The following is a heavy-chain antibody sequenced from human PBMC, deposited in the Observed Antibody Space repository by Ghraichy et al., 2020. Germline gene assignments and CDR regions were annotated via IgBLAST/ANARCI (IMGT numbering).Heavy chain of an antibody. Sequence: SETLSLTCAVYGGSFSGYYWSWIRQPPGKGLEWIGEINHSGSTNYNPSLKSRVTISVDTSKNQFSLKLSSVTAADTAVYYCASSAAAGTDYWGQGTLVTVSS. CDR2: INHSGST. CDR3: ASSAAAGTDY. V-gene: IGHV4-34*01. CDR1: GGSFSGYY. J-gene: IGHJ4*02. D-gene: IGHD6-13*01.